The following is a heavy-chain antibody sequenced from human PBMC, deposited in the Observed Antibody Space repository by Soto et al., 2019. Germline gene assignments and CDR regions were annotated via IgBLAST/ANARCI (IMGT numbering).Heavy chain of an antibody. D-gene: IGHD3-9*01. V-gene: IGHV3-48*03. CDR1: GLTFSSFE. J-gene: IGHJ4*02. CDR3: ATRSTDYYFY. CDR2: ISRGATTT. Sequence: PGGSLRLSCAVSGLTFSSFEMDWVRQAAGKGPEWISCISRGATTTYYADSVRGRFTISRDDAENSVFLQMDSLRVEDTAIYFCATRSTDYYFYWGQGTLVTVSS.